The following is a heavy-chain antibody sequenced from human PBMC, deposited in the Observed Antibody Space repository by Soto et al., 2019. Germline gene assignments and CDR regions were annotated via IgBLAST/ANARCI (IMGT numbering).Heavy chain of an antibody. Sequence: ASVKLACKCSGYTFNSNGISWVRQAPGQGLEWMGWISAHNGNTNFAQKLQDRVTMTTDTSTSTAYMELRSLRSDDTAVYYCARDSSDSSAYNYWGQRTRGTVSS. CDR3: ARDSSDSSAYNY. V-gene: IGHV1-18*04. CDR1: GYTFNSNG. CDR2: ISAHNGNT. J-gene: IGHJ4*02. D-gene: IGHD3-22*01.